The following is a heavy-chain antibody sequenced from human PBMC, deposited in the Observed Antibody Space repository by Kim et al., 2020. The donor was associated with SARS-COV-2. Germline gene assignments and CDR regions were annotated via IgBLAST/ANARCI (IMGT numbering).Heavy chain of an antibody. CDR2: IGSAGDS. V-gene: IGHV3-13*04. CDR3: ARTVRTGVQCRGYFDY. CDR1: GFTFSNYD. D-gene: IGHD2-8*02. Sequence: GGSLRLSCAASGFTFSNYDMHWVRQAPGKGLEWVSGIGSAGDSYYSASVKGRFTISRENAKNSLYLQMYSLRAGDTAVYYCARTVRTGVQCRGYFDYRGQGTLVSVSA. J-gene: IGHJ4*02.